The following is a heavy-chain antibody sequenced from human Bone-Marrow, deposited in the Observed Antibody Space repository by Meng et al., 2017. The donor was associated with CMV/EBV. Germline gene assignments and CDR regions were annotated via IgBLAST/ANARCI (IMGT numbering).Heavy chain of an antibody. CDR3: ARESWMDV. CDR1: GGSVSSGSYY. Sequence: GSLRLSCTVSGGSVSSGSYYWSWIRQPPGKGLEWIGYIYYSGSTNYNPSLKSRVTISVDTSKNQFSLKLSSVTAADTAVYYCARESWMDVWGQGTTVTVSS. V-gene: IGHV4-61*01. J-gene: IGHJ6*02. CDR2: IYYSGST.